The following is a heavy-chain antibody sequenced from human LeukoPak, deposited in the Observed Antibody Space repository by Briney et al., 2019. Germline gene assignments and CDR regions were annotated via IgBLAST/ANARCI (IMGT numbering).Heavy chain of an antibody. CDR3: ARNGPGYCSSTSCQTSFYYYYYMDV. V-gene: IGHV4-34*01. CDR1: GGAFRGYY. Sequence: SEPLSLTCAVYGGAFRGYYWSWIRQPPGKGLEWIGEINHSGSTNYNPSLKSRVTISVDTSKNQFSLKLSSVTAADTAVYYCARNGPGYCSSTSCQTSFYYYYYMDVWGKGTTVTVSS. J-gene: IGHJ6*03. D-gene: IGHD2-2*01. CDR2: INHSGST.